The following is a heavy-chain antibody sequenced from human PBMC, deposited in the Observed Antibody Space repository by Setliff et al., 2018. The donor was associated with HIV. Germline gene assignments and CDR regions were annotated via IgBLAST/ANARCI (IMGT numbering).Heavy chain of an antibody. V-gene: IGHV4-34*01. CDR2: INPSGST. CDR3: ARAAAGNTGPFDL. J-gene: IGHJ4*02. Sequence: SETLSLTCAVYGESFSGFYWNWIRQPPGKGLEWIGEINPSGSTNYNPSPKSRVTMSVDTSKNQFSLKLTSVTASDTAVYYCARAAAGNTGPFDLWGQGSPVTVSS. CDR1: GESFSGFY. D-gene: IGHD4-17*01.